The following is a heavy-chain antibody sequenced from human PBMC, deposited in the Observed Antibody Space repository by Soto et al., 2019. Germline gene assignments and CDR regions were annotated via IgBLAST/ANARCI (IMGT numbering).Heavy chain of an antibody. D-gene: IGHD2-2*01. V-gene: IGHV3-21*01. J-gene: IGHJ3*02. CDR3: ARDDGLSSTNVKAFDI. CDR2: ISTTSTYT. CDR1: GFTFSRYY. Sequence: GGSLRLSCAASGFTFSRYYVNWVRQAPGKGLEWVSSISTTSTYTHYADSLKGRFTISRDNAKKLLYLQMDSLRAEDTAVYYCARDDGLSSTNVKAFDIWGQGTKVTVSS.